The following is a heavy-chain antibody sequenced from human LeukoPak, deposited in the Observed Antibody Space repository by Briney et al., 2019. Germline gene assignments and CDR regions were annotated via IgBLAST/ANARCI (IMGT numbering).Heavy chain of an antibody. V-gene: IGHV4-34*01. CDR3: ARVSLRYYYYGMDV. Sequence: SETPSLTCAVYGGSFSGYYWSWIRQPPGKGLEWIGEINHSGSTNYNPSLKSRVTISVDTSKNQFSLKLSSVTAADTAVYYCARVSLRYYYYGMDVWGKGTTVTVSS. J-gene: IGHJ6*04. CDR2: INHSGST. CDR1: GGSFSGYY.